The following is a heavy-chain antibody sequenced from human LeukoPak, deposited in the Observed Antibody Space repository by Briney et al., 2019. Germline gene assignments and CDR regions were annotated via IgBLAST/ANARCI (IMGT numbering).Heavy chain of an antibody. CDR1: GYTFTGYY. V-gene: IGHV1-2*02. D-gene: IGHD2-2*01. CDR3: ASSMYQLPPYTPDY. Sequence: GSSVKVSCKASGYTFTGYYMHWVRLAPGQGLEWMGWINPNSGGTNYAQRFQGRVTMTRDTSISTAYMELSRLRSDDTAVYYCASSMYQLPPYTPDYWGQGTLVTVSS. J-gene: IGHJ4*02. CDR2: INPNSGGT.